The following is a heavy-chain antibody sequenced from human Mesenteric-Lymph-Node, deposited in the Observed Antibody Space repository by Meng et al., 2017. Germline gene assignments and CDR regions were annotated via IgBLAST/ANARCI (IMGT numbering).Heavy chain of an antibody. CDR2: ISSSGITI. D-gene: IGHD3-3*01. J-gene: IGHJ6*02. Sequence: GGLLRPPCPPPGFTFSDYYMSWIRQAPGKGLEWVSYISSSGITIYYADYVKGRFTISRDNAKNSLYLQMNSLRAEDTAVYYCARDPGRFLAYYYYGMDVWGQGTTVTVSS. CDR3: ARDPGRFLAYYYYGMDV. CDR1: GFTFSDYY. V-gene: IGHV3-11*04.